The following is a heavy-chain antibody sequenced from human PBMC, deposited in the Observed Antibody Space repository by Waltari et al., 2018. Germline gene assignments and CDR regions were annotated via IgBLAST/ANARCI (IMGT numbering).Heavy chain of an antibody. CDR3: ARGATDAFDI. Sequence: QVQLVESGGGVVQPGRSLRLSCAASGFPSSGYAMHWVRQAPGKGLEWVAVISYDGSNKYYADSVKGRFTISRDNSKNTLYLQMNSLRAEDTAVYYCARGATDAFDIWGQGTMVTVSS. CDR2: ISYDGSNK. J-gene: IGHJ3*02. D-gene: IGHD3-16*01. CDR1: GFPSSGYA. V-gene: IGHV3-30-3*01.